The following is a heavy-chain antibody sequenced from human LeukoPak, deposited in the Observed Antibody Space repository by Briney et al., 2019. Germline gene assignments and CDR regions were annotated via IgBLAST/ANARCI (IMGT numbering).Heavy chain of an antibody. V-gene: IGHV3-48*02. CDR2: ISSSSNTI. D-gene: IGHD2-21*02. J-gene: IGHJ4*02. CDR1: GFTFSTYG. CDR3: ASSSCGGDCYSPDY. Sequence: GGSLRLSCAASGFTFSTYGMNWVRQAPGKGLEWVSYISSSSNTIHYADSVKGRFTISRDNSKNSLYLQMNSLRDEDTAIYYCASSSCGGDCYSPDYWGQGTLVTVSS.